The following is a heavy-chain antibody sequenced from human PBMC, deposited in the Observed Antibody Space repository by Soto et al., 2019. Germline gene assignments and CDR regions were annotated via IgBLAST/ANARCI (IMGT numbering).Heavy chain of an antibody. CDR2: ISGSGGST. CDR1: GVTFSSYA. V-gene: IGHV3-23*01. J-gene: IGHJ5*02. Sequence: PGGSLRLSCAASGVTFSSYAMSWVRQAPGKGLEWVSAISGSGGSTYYADSVKGRFTISRDNSKNTLYLQMNSLRAEDTAVYYCAKAGFGLGVADNWLDPWGQGTLVTVSS. CDR3: AKAGFGLGVADNWLDP. D-gene: IGHD3-3*01.